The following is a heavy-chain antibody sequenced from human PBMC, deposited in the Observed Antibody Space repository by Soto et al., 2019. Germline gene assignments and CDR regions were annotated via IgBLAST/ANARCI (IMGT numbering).Heavy chain of an antibody. CDR2: IYYSGST. D-gene: IGHD2-2*01. CDR1: GGSISSGGYC. V-gene: IGHV4-61*08. Sequence: SETLSLTCTVSGGSISSGGYCWSWIRQPPGKGLEWIGYIYYSGSTNYNPSLKSRVTISVDTSKNQFSLKLSSVTAADTAVYYCARGYCSSTSCYLGWGDYYYMDVWGKGTTVTVSS. CDR3: ARGYCSSTSCYLGWGDYYYMDV. J-gene: IGHJ6*03.